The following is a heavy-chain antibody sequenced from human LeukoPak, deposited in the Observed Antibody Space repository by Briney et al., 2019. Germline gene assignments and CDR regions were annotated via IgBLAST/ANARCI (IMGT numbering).Heavy chain of an antibody. CDR3: GKDARVTSTSLIDS. V-gene: IGHV3-11*01. D-gene: IGHD2/OR15-2a*01. J-gene: IGHJ4*02. CDR1: GFTFSDYY. CDR2: ISSSGRTI. Sequence: KPGGSLRLSCVASGFTFSDYYMSWIRQAPGKGLEWVSYISSSGRTIYDADSVKGRFTISRDNSKNSLYLQMNSLRIEDTAFYYCGKDARVTSTSLIDSWGQGTLVTVSS.